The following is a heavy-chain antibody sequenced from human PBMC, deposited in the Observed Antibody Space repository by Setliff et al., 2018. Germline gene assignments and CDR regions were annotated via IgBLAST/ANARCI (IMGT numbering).Heavy chain of an antibody. D-gene: IGHD3-10*01. J-gene: IGHJ6*02. CDR1: GGSISSSSYY. CDR2: IYYSGST. Sequence: KTSETLSLTCTVSGGSISSSSYYWGWIRQPPGKGLEWIGSIYYSGSTYYNPSLKSRVTISVDTSKNQFSLKLSSVTAADTAVYYCARDLGDYGSGSYSIPHYYYYYGMDVWGQGTTVTVSS. V-gene: IGHV4-39*07. CDR3: ARDLGDYGSGSYSIPHYYYYYGMDV.